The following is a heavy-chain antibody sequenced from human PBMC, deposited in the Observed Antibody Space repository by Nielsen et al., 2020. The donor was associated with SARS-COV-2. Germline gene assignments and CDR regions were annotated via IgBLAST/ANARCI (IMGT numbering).Heavy chain of an antibody. CDR3: VKDGAYYGVRGVVHFGY. D-gene: IGHD3-10*01. CDR2: ISYDGSDQ. CDR1: GFTLTSYS. J-gene: IGHJ4*02. Sequence: GESLKISCAVSGFTLTSYSMHWVRQTPGRGLEWVAYISYDGSDQYYEDSLKGRFTISRDNSKNILYLQMNNLRAEDTAVYYCVKDGAYYGVRGVVHFGYGGRGNLVTVSS. V-gene: IGHV3-30*18.